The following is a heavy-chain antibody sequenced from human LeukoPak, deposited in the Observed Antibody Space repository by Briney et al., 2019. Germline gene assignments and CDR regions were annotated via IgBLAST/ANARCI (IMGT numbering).Heavy chain of an antibody. CDR2: IRYDGSNK. Sequence: GGSLRLSCAASGFTFSSYGMHWVRQAPGKGLEWVAFIRYDGSNKYYADSVKGRFTISRDNSKNTLYLQMNSLRAEDTAVYYCAKACIVGATWCYFDYWGQGTLVTVSS. D-gene: IGHD1-26*01. CDR1: GFTFSSYG. J-gene: IGHJ4*02. V-gene: IGHV3-30*02. CDR3: AKACIVGATWCYFDY.